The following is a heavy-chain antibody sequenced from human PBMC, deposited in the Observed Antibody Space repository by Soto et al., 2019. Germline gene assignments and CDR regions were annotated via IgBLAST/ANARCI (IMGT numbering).Heavy chain of an antibody. CDR3: ARAYTWGRSATGT. CDR1: GYTFTSLD. CDR2: MNPNSGNT. J-gene: IGHJ4*02. D-gene: IGHD3-9*01. Sequence: QVQLVQSGAEVKKPGASVKVSCKASGYTFTSLDLNWVRQATGQGLEWMGWMNPNSGNTGYTQNLQVIVTITRNTSIGTAYMELSNLKSEDAAIYSRARAYTWGRSATGTWGQGTLVTVSS. V-gene: IGHV1-8*01.